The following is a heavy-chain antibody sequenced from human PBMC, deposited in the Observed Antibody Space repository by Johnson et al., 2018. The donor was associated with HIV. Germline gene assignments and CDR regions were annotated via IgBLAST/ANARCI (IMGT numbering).Heavy chain of an antibody. J-gene: IGHJ3*02. CDR2: ISYDGSNK. CDR1: GFTFSSYA. D-gene: IGHD2-21*01. CDR3: ARERRAGVKGAFDI. Sequence: QVQLVESGGGVVQPGRSLRLSCAASGFTFSSYAMHWVRQAPGKGLEWVAVISYDGSNKYYADSVKGRFTNSRDNSKNTLYLQMNSLRAEDTAVYYCARERRAGVKGAFDIWGQGTMVTVSS. V-gene: IGHV3-30-3*01.